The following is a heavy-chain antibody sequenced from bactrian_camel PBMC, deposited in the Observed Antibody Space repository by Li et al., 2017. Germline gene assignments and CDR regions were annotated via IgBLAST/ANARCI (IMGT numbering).Heavy chain of an antibody. CDR3: AAERRLLAPCRDARDYNY. CDR1: GYADKRFC. J-gene: IGHJ4*01. V-gene: IGHV3S9*01. Sequence: HVQLVESGGGQVEAGGSLRVSCAASGYADKRFCIGWVRQAPGKEREGVAWIDKDGRTQYAASVEGRFTISRDNNVNALYLQMDSLKPEDTAIYYSAAERRLLAPCRDARDYNYRGQGTQVTVS. D-gene: IGHD1*01. CDR2: IDKDGRT.